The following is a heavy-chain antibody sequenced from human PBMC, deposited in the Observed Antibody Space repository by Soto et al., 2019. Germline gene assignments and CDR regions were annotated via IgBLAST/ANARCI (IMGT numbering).Heavy chain of an antibody. J-gene: IGHJ4*02. CDR2: IYYTGTT. CDR1: GGSISSSSYY. V-gene: IGHV4-39*01. D-gene: IGHD2-2*01. Sequence: PSETLSLTCSVSGGSISSSSYYWAWIRQSPGEGLEWVGSIYYTGTTYYNPSLRSRVTISIDTSMKQFSLKLHSVTAADTAVYYCMGYCSTISCYATDLGDYWGQGTLVTVSS. CDR3: MGYCSTISCYATDLGDY.